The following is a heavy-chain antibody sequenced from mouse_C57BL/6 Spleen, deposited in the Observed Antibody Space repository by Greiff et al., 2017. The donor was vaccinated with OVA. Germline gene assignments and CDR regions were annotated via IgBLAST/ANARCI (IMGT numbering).Heavy chain of an antibody. V-gene: IGHV5-17*01. J-gene: IGHJ4*01. CDR3: ARTHYYGSSGAMDY. D-gene: IGHD1-1*01. CDR1: GFTFSDYG. CDR2: ISSGSSTI. Sequence: EVKLMESGGGLVKPGGSLKLSCAASGFTFSDYGMHWVRQAPEKGLEWVAYISSGSSTIYYADTVKGRFTISRDNAKNTLFLQMTSLRSEDTAMYYCARTHYYGSSGAMDYWGQGTSVTVSS.